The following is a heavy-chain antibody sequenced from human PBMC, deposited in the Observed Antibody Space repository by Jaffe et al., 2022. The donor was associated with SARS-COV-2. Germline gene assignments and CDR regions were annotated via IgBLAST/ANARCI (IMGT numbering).Heavy chain of an antibody. V-gene: IGHV3-30*04. D-gene: IGHD3-22*01. Sequence: QVQLVESGGGVVQPGRSLRLSCAASGFTFSSYAMHWVRQAPGKGLEWVAVISYDGSNKYYADSVKGRFTISRDNSKNTLYLQMNSLRAEDTAVYYCARSYDSSGYSWFDPWGQGTLVTVSS. J-gene: IGHJ5*02. CDR1: GFTFSSYA. CDR3: ARSYDSSGYSWFDP. CDR2: ISYDGSNK.